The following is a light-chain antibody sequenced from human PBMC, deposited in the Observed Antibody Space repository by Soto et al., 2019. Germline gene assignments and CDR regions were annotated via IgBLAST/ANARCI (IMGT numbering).Light chain of an antibody. V-gene: IGLV1-44*01. Sequence: QSVLTQPPSASGTPGQGVTISCSGSSSNIMSNTVNWYQVLPGTAPKVLIQGNHQRPSGVPARFSSSESGTSASLAISGLQSEDEADYYCAAWDDSLTAYVFGTGTKVTVL. J-gene: IGLJ1*01. CDR2: GNH. CDR3: AAWDDSLTAYV. CDR1: SSNIMSNT.